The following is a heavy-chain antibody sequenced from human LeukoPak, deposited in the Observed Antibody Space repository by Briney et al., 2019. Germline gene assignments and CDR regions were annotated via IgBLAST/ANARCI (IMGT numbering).Heavy chain of an antibody. CDR3: ARVDGSGWYDY. Sequence: GGSLRLSCAASGFTFSSHAMSWVRQAPGKGLEWVSAISGSGGSTYYADSVKGRFTISRDNSKNTLYLQMNSLRAEDTAVYYCARVDGSGWYDYWGQGTLVTVSS. J-gene: IGHJ4*02. D-gene: IGHD6-19*01. CDR1: GFTFSSHA. V-gene: IGHV3-23*01. CDR2: ISGSGGST.